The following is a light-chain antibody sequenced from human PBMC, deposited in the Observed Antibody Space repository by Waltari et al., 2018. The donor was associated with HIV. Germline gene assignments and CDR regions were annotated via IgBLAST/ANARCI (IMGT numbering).Light chain of an antibody. CDR2: DAS. J-gene: IGKJ4*01. Sequence: EIVLTQSPATLSLSPGERATLSCRASQSVGTYLGWYQQKPGQAPRLLIYDASNRVTGVPARFSGSGSGTDFTLTISSLEPEDFAVYYCQQRSRWPPLTFGGGTKVEIK. CDR3: QQRSRWPPLT. CDR1: QSVGTY. V-gene: IGKV3-11*01.